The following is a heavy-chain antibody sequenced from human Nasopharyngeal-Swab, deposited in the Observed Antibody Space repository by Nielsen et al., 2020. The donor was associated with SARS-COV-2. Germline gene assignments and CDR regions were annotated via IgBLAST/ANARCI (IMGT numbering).Heavy chain of an antibody. D-gene: IGHD4/OR15-4a*01. CDR3: TTDYYFDY. Sequence: GSLRLSCAASGFVFSGSAIHWVRQASGKGLEWVGRIGDKAHNYATTYAASVKGRFTISRDDSKNTAFLQMDSLNTEDTALYYCTTDYYFDYWGQGTRVTVSS. J-gene: IGHJ4*02. CDR1: GFVFSGSA. V-gene: IGHV3-73*01. CDR2: IGDKAHNYAT.